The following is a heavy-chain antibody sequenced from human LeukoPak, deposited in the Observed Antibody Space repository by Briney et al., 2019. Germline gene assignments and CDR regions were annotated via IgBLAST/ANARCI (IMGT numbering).Heavy chain of an antibody. CDR1: GGSISSNY. CDR2: IYTSGST. J-gene: IGHJ4*02. D-gene: IGHD3-3*01. V-gene: IGHV4-4*07. Sequence: SETLSLTCTVSGGSISSNYWSWIRQPAGKGLEWIGRIYTSGSTNYNPSLKSRVTMSVDTSKNQFSLKLSSVTAADTAVYYCARDHDFWSGYYFDYWGQGTLVTVS. CDR3: ARDHDFWSGYYFDY.